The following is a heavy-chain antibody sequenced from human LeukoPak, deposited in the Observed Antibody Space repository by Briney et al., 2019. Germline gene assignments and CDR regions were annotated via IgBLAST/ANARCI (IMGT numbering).Heavy chain of an antibody. V-gene: IGHV3-30*02. CDR3: AKDTLYYDFWSGYSSHFDY. CDR2: IRYDGSNK. CDR1: GFTFSSFG. D-gene: IGHD3-3*01. Sequence: GGSLRLSCAASGFTFSSFGMHWVRQAPGKGLEWVAFIRYDGSNKYYADSVKGRFTISRDNSKNTLYLQMNSLRAEDTAVYYCAKDTLYYDFWSGYSSHFDYWGQGTLVTVSS. J-gene: IGHJ4*02.